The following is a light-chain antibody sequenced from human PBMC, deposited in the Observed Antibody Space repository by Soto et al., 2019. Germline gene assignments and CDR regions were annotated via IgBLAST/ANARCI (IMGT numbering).Light chain of an antibody. CDR2: DVS. CDR3: SSYTSSSTLVV. Sequence: QSALTQPASVSGSPGQSITISCTGTSSDVGGYNYVSWYQQHPGKASKLMIYDVSNRPSGVSNRFSGSKSGNTASLTISGLQPEDEADYYCSSYTSSSTLVVFGGGTKLTVL. V-gene: IGLV2-14*01. CDR1: SSDVGGYNY. J-gene: IGLJ2*01.